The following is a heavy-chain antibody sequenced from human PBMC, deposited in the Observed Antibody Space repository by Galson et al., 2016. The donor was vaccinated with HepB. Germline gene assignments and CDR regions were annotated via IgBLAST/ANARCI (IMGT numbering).Heavy chain of an antibody. CDR2: ISYDGTNK. D-gene: IGHD4-17*01. CDR1: GFTFSSYD. J-gene: IGHJ4*02. Sequence: SLRLSCAASGFTFSSYDIHWVRQAPGKGLEWVAFISYDGTNKYYADSVKGRFTISRDNSKNTLYLQMNRLRAEDTAVYYCAKGGYYADYALDYWGQGTLVTVSS. V-gene: IGHV3-30*18. CDR3: AKGGYYADYALDY.